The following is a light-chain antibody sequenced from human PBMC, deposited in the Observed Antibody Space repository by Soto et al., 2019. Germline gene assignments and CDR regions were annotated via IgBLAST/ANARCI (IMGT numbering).Light chain of an antibody. CDR2: GAS. V-gene: IGKV3-15*01. Sequence: EIAMTLSPATLSVSPVERATLSCRASQSVSSNLAWYQQKPGRAPRPLIYGASTRATGIPARFSGSGSGTDFSLTISSLEPEDFAVHYCQQRSHCPRTFGQATKVDIK. CDR3: QQRSHCPRT. CDR1: QSVSSN. J-gene: IGKJ1*01.